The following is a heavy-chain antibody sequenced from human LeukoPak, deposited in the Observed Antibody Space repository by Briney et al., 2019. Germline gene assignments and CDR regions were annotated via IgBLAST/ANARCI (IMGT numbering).Heavy chain of an antibody. CDR2: IIPKFSTT. CDR3: ARGEGHTYLHS. D-gene: IGHD1-26*01. CDR1: GGTFSDYA. V-gene: IGHV1-69*13. J-gene: IGHJ5*02. Sequence: SVKVSCKASGGTFSDYAFNWVRQAPGQGLEWMGNIIPKFSTTNYAQNFQDKVTITADESTATAYMELSSLRSEDTAVYYCARGEGHTYLHSWGQGTLVTVSS.